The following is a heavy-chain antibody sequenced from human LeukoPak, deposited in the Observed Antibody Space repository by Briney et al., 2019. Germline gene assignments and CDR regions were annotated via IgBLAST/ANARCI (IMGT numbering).Heavy chain of an antibody. D-gene: IGHD3-22*01. Sequence: ASVKVSCKASGYTFTGYYMHWVRQAPGQGLEWMGWINPNSGGTNYAQKFQGRVTMTRDTSISTAYMELSRLRSDDTAVYYCARDLYYDSSGLYFDYWGQGTLVTVSS. CDR1: GYTFTGYY. CDR3: ARDLYYDSSGLYFDY. CDR2: INPNSGGT. V-gene: IGHV1-2*02. J-gene: IGHJ4*02.